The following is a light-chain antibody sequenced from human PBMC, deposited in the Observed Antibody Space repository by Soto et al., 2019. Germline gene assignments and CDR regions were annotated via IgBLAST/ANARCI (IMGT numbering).Light chain of an antibody. V-gene: IGLV2-18*01. CDR2: EVS. CDR1: SSDVGYYNR. Sequence: QSALTQPPSVSGSPGRSVTISCTGTSSDVGYYNRVSWYQQPPGTAPKLLIYEVSNRPSGVPDRFSGSKSGNTASLTISGLQAEDEADYYCSLYTSSTFYVFGTGTKVTV. CDR3: SLYTSSTFYV. J-gene: IGLJ1*01.